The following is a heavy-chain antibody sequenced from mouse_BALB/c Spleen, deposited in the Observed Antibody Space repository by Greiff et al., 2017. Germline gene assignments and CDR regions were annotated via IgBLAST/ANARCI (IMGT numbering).Heavy chain of an antibody. V-gene: IGHV3-8*02. D-gene: IGHD3-2*01. CDR3: ASRDSSGYDAMDY. CDR2: ISYSGST. J-gene: IGHJ4*01. CDR1: GDSITSGY. Sequence: EVMLVESGPSLVKPSQTLSLTCSVTGDSITSGYWNWIRKFPGHKLEYMGYISYSGSTYYNPSLKSRISITRDTSKNQYYLQLNSVTTEDTATYYCASRDSSGYDAMDYWGQGTSVTVSS.